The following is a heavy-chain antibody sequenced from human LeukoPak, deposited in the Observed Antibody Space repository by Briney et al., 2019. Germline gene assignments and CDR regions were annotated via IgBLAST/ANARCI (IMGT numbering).Heavy chain of an antibody. Sequence: GGSLRLSCAASGSKFNTHTMSWVRQAPGKGLEWVSAISGSGGSTYYADSVKGRFTISRDNSKNTLYLQMNSLRSEDTAVYYCARDLKVRGVIVWFDIWGQGTMVTVSS. CDR3: ARDLKVRGVIVWFDI. J-gene: IGHJ3*02. CDR2: ISGSGGST. V-gene: IGHV3-23*01. CDR1: GSKFNTHT. D-gene: IGHD3-10*01.